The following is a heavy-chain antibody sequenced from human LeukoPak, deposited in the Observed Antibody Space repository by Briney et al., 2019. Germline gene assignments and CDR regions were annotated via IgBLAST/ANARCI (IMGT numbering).Heavy chain of an antibody. Sequence: GGSLRLSCAASEFTFGSYWMTWVGQAQGKGLEGVAKINRDGSKNHFVDSVKGRFTVSRDNAKNFLYLQMNSLRAEDTAVYFCARDSSPYCGDDCYFDAFDLWGQGTMVTVSS. D-gene: IGHD2-21*02. CDR1: EFTFGSYW. CDR2: INRDGSKN. CDR3: ARDSSPYCGDDCYFDAFDL. V-gene: IGHV3-7*03. J-gene: IGHJ3*01.